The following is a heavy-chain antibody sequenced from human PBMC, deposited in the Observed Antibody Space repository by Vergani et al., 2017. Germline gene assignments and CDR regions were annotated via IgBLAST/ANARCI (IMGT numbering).Heavy chain of an antibody. V-gene: IGHV4-39*02. CDR2: IYYSGST. J-gene: IGHJ6*02. Sequence: QLQLQESGPGLVKPSETLSLTCTVSGGSISSSSYYWGWIRQPPGKGLEWIGSIYYSGSTYYNPSLKSRVTISVDTSKNQFSLKLSSVTAADTAVYYCAREGFGGVIVPFSYGMDVWGQGTMVTVSS. CDR3: AREGFGGVIVPFSYGMDV. CDR1: GGSISSSSYY. D-gene: IGHD3-16*02.